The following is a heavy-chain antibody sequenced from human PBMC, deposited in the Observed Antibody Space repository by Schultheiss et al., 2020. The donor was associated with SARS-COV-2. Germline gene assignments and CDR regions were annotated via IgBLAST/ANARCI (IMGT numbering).Heavy chain of an antibody. D-gene: IGHD6-6*01. CDR3: ARDQSSPGGYSSSQGSGNWFDP. V-gene: IGHV4-38-2*02. J-gene: IGHJ5*02. Sequence: SQTLSLTCTVSGGSISSYYWSCIRQPPGKGLEWIGSIYHSGSTYYNPSLKSRVTISVDTSKNQFSLKLSSVTAADTAVYYCARDQSSPGGYSSSQGSGNWFDPWGQGTLVTVSS. CDR2: IYHSGST. CDR1: GGSISSYY.